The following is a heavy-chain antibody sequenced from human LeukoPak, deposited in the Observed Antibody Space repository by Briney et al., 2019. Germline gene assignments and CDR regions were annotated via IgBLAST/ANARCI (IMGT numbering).Heavy chain of an antibody. CDR3: ARVVVVIMSEYFQH. Sequence: PSETLSLTCTVSGGSISSGGYYWSWIRQPPGKGLEWIGYIYHSGSTYYNPSLKSRVTISVDRSKNQFSLKLSSVTAADTAVYYCARVVVVIMSEYFQHWGQGTLVTVSS. CDR2: IYHSGST. V-gene: IGHV4-30-2*01. J-gene: IGHJ1*01. D-gene: IGHD3-3*01. CDR1: GGSISSGGYY.